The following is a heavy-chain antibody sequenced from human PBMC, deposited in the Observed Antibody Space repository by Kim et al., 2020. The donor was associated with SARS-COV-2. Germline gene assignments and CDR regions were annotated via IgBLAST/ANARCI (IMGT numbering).Heavy chain of an antibody. CDR3: ARTTAMVTRIDY. Sequence: ETLSLTCAVYGGSFSGYYWSWIRQPPGKGLEWIGEINHSGSTNYNPSLKSRVTISVDTSKNQFSLKLSSVTAADTAVYYCARTTAMVTRIDYWGQGTL. D-gene: IGHD5-18*01. J-gene: IGHJ4*02. CDR2: INHSGST. CDR1: GGSFSGYY. V-gene: IGHV4-34*01.